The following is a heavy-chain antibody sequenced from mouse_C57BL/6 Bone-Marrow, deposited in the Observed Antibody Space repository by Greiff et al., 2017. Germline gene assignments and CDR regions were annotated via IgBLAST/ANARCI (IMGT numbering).Heavy chain of an antibody. CDR3: SRKDYYGRFDY. CDR1: GFTFKGSY. Sequence: VHLKQSGAELVRPGASVKLSCTASGFTFKGSYMHWVKQRPEQGLEWIGRIDPEDGDTEYAPKFQGKATMTADTSSNTAYLQLSSLTSEDSAVYYCSRKDYYGRFDYWGQGTTPTVSA. V-gene: IGHV14-1*01. CDR2: IDPEDGDT. J-gene: IGHJ2*01. D-gene: IGHD1-1*01.